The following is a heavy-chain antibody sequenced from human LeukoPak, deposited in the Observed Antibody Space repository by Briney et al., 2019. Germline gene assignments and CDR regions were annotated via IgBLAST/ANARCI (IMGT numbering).Heavy chain of an antibody. V-gene: IGHV4-30-2*01. Sequence: PSETLSLTCAVSGGSISSGGYSWSWVRQPPGKGLEWIGYIYHSGSTYYNPSLKSRVTISVNRSKNQFSLKLSSVTAADTAVYYCARVVGSGSFDYWGQGTLVTVSS. CDR2: IYHSGST. CDR3: ARVVGSGSFDY. D-gene: IGHD3-10*01. J-gene: IGHJ4*02. CDR1: GGSISSGGYS.